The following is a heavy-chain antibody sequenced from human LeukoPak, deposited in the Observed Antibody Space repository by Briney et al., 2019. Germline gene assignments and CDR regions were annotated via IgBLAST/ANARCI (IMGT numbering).Heavy chain of an antibody. CDR3: ARGDFSAFDI. Sequence: QTGGSLRLSCAASGFTFSSYAMHWVRQAPGKGLEYVSAISSNGGSTYYANSVKGRFTISRDNSKNTLYLQMGSLGAEDMAVYYCARGDFSAFDIWGQGTMVTVSS. CDR2: ISSNGGST. D-gene: IGHD3-3*01. J-gene: IGHJ3*02. V-gene: IGHV3-64*01. CDR1: GFTFSSYA.